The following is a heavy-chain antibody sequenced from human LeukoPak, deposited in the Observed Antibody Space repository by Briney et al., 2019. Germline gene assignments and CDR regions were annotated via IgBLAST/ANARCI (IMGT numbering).Heavy chain of an antibody. V-gene: IGHV4-59*08. D-gene: IGHD6-13*01. CDR3: ATFRSSWYYFDY. Sequence: SETLSLTCTVSGGSINSYYWSWIRQPPGKGLEWIAYIYYSGSTSYNPSLKSRVTISVDTSKNQFSLRLSSVTAADTAVFYCATFRSSWYYFDYWGQGTLVTVSS. CDR1: GGSINSYY. J-gene: IGHJ4*02. CDR2: IYYSGST.